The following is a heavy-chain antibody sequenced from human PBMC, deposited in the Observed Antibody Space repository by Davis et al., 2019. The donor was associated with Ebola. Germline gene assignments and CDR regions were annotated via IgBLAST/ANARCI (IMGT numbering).Heavy chain of an antibody. CDR1: GFTFSDFY. Sequence: HTGGSLRLSCAASGFTFSDFYIHWVRQAPGKGLVWVSRINGDGSSTDYADSVKGRFTISRDNAKNTVYLQMNSLRAEDTAVYYCASLYYYDPRGYKPYWGQGTLVTVSS. J-gene: IGHJ4*02. V-gene: IGHV3-74*01. D-gene: IGHD3-22*01. CDR3: ASLYYYDPRGYKPY. CDR2: INGDGSST.